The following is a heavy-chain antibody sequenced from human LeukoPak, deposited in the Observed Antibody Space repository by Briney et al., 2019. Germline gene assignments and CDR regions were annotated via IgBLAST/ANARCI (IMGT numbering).Heavy chain of an antibody. V-gene: IGHV3-48*03. CDR3: ARDNRVVVITTFYYGMDV. J-gene: IGHJ6*02. CDR1: GFTFSSYE. D-gene: IGHD3-22*01. CDR2: ISSSGSTI. Sequence: GGSLRLSCAASGFTFSSYEMNWVRQAPGKGLEWVSYISSSGSTIYYADSVKGRFTISRDNAKNSLYLQMNSLRAEDTAVYYCARDNRVVVITTFYYGMDVWGQGTTVTVSS.